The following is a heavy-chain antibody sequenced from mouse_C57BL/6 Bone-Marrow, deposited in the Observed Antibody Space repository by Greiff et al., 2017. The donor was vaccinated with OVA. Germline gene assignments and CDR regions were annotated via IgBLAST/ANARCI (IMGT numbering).Heavy chain of an antibody. CDR2: IDPETGGT. D-gene: IGHD2-3*01. Sequence: QVQLQQSGAELVRPGASVTLSCKASGYTFTDYEMHWVKQTPVHGLEWIGAIDPETGGTAYNQKFKGKAILTADKSSSTAYMELRSLTSEDSAVYYCTSERRWLAWFAYWGQGTLVTVSA. V-gene: IGHV1-15*01. CDR1: GYTFTDYE. J-gene: IGHJ3*01. CDR3: TSERRWLAWFAY.